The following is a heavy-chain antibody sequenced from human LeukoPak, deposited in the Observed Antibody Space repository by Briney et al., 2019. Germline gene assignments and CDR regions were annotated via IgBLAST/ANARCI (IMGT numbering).Heavy chain of an antibody. Sequence: SETLSLTCTVSGGSISSSSYYWGWIRQPPGKGLEWIGSIYYSGSTYYNPSLKSRVTISVDTSKNQFSLNLSSVTAADTAVYYCTRGGNYERGPWFDPWGQGTLVTVSS. V-gene: IGHV4-39*07. J-gene: IGHJ5*02. CDR1: GGSISSSSYY. D-gene: IGHD1-7*01. CDR3: TRGGNYERGPWFDP. CDR2: IYYSGST.